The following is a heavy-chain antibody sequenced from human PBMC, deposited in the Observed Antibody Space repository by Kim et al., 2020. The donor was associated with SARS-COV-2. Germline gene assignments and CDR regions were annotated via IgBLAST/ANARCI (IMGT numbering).Heavy chain of an antibody. V-gene: IGHV1-69*02. Sequence: SVKVSCKASGGTFSSYTISWVRQAPGQGLEWMGRIIPILGIANYAQKFQGRVTITADKSTSTAYMELSSLRSEDTAVYYCARVPSRGYYYDSSGYLFDPWGQGTLVTVSS. CDR1: GGTFSSYT. CDR2: IIPILGIA. J-gene: IGHJ5*02. D-gene: IGHD3-22*01. CDR3: ARVPSRGYYYDSSGYLFDP.